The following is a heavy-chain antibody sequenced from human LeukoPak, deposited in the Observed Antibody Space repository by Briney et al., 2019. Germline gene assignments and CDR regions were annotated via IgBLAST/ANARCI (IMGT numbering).Heavy chain of an antibody. CDR2: ISSSSSYI. CDR1: GFTFSDYY. Sequence: GGSLRLSCAASGFTFSDYYMSWIRQAPGKGLEWVSYISSSSSYIYYADSVKGRFTISRDNAKNSLYLQMNSLRAEDTAVYYCAREGYSYGYVNYFDYWGQGTLVAVSS. V-gene: IGHV3-11*05. D-gene: IGHD5-18*01. CDR3: AREGYSYGYVNYFDY. J-gene: IGHJ4*02.